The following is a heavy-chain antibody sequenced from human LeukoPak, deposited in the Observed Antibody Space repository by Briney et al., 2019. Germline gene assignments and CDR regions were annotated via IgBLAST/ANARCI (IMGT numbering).Heavy chain of an antibody. D-gene: IGHD1-26*01. V-gene: IGHV3-53*04. CDR3: ARDYYAEYFQH. CDR1: GFTVSSNY. CDR2: IYSGGST. Sequence: GGSLRLSCAASGFTVSSNYMSWVRQAPGKGLEWVSVIYSGGSTYYADSVKGRFTISGHNSKNTLYLQMNSLRAEDTAVYYCARDYYAEYFQHWGQGTLVTVSS. J-gene: IGHJ1*01.